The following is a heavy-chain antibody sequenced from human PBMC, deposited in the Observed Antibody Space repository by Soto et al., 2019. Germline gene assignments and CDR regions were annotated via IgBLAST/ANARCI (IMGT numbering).Heavy chain of an antibody. D-gene: IGHD3-22*01. CDR1: GGSISSGNW. V-gene: IGHV4-4*02. CDR3: ARLIYDSRLNYLYFDY. CDR2: IYHSGST. J-gene: IGHJ4*02. Sequence: XETLSLTCSVSGGSISSGNWWSWVRQPPGKGLGWIGEIYHSGSTGYNPSLKSRVTMSVDKSKNQFSLKVNSVTAADTAVYYCARLIYDSRLNYLYFDYWGQGTLVTVSS.